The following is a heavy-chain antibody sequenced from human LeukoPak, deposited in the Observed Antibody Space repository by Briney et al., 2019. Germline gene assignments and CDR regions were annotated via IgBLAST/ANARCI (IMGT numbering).Heavy chain of an antibody. J-gene: IGHJ2*01. D-gene: IGHD3-22*01. V-gene: IGHV1-18*01. Sequence: GASVKVSCTSPVDTFSTYRISWVRHAPGQGLEWMGWISAYNGDRNYAQKFQGRVTMTTETSTSTAYIELRSLRSDDTAVYYCARTDYDTVRWSFELWGGGNLVTVSS. CDR1: VDTFSTYR. CDR2: ISAYNGDR. CDR3: ARTDYDTVRWSFEL.